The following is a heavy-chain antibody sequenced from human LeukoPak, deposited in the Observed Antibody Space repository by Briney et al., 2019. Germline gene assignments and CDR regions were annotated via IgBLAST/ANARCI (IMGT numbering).Heavy chain of an antibody. J-gene: IGHJ4*02. CDR1: GFTFSSYG. V-gene: IGHV3-30*18. CDR3: AKDRWRVRKGYFDY. Sequence: PGGTLRLSCAASGFTFSSYGMHWVRQAPGKGLEWVAVISYDGSNKYYADSVKGRFTISKDNSKNTLYLQMNSLRAEDTAVYYCAKDRWRVRKGYFDYWGQGTLVTVSS. CDR2: ISYDGSNK. D-gene: IGHD3-3*01.